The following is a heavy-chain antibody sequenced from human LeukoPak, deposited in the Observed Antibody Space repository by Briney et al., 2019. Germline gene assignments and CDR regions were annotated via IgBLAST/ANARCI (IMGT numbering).Heavy chain of an antibody. J-gene: IGHJ5*02. Sequence: SETLSLTCTVSGGSISSYFWTWIRQPPGRGLEWIAYISSSGSTNYNPSLKSRVTISVDTSKNQFSLKLSSVTAADTAVYYCARLGQQLAYNWFDPWGQGTLVTVSS. CDR2: ISSSGST. CDR1: GGSISSYF. V-gene: IGHV4-59*08. CDR3: ARLGQQLAYNWFDP. D-gene: IGHD6-13*01.